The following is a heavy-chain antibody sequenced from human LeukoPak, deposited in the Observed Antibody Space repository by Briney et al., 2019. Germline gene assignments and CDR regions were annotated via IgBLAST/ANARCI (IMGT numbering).Heavy chain of an antibody. V-gene: IGHV3-23*01. CDR1: GFTFSSYA. D-gene: IGHD5-12*01. CDR2: ISGGGSNT. Sequence: GGSLRLSCAASGFTFSSYAMSWVRQAPGKGLEWVSAISGGGSNTYYADSVKGRFTISRGNSKNTLYLQMNSLRAEDTAVYYCARDGVATRYYYGMDVWGQGTTVTVSS. J-gene: IGHJ6*02. CDR3: ARDGVATRYYYGMDV.